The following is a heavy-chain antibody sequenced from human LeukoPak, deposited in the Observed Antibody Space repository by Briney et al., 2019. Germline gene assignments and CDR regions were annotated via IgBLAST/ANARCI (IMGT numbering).Heavy chain of an antibody. CDR1: GFTVSSNY. CDR3: ARVQVGATLDY. V-gene: IGHV3-53*01. J-gene: IGHJ4*02. CDR2: IYSGGST. Sequence: PGGSLRLSCAASGFTVSSNYMSWVRQAPGKGLEWVSVIYSGGSTYYADSVKGRFTISRDNSKNTLYLQMNSLRAEDTAVYYCARVQVGATLDYWGQGTLVTVSS. D-gene: IGHD1-26*01.